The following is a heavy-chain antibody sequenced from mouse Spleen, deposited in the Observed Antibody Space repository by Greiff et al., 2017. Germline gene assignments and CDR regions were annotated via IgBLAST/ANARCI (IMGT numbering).Heavy chain of an antibody. CDR3: ARNVVRYWYFDV. D-gene: IGHD1-1*01. CDR2: IWRGGST. Sequence: VQLQESGPGLVQPSQSLYITCTVSGFSLTSYGVHWVRQSPGKGLEWLGVIWRGGSTDYNAAFIYRLSISKDNSKSQVFFKMNSLQADDTAIYYCARNVVRYWYFDVWGAGTTVTVSS. CDR1: GFSLTSYG. J-gene: IGHJ1*01. V-gene: IGHV2-2*01.